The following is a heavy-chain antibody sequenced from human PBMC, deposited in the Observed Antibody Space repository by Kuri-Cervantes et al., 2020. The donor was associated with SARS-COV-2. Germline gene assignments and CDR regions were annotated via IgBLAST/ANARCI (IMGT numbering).Heavy chain of an antibody. CDR1: GFIVSSYV. Sequence: GESLKISCAASGFIVSSYVIHWFREAPGKGLEWVGFIKSKAYGETAEYAASVKGRFTISRDDSKTIAYLQMNSLKTEETAVYYCTRMSTQYYDFWSGGYRDFDYWGQGTLVTVSS. J-gene: IGHJ4*02. V-gene: IGHV3-49*03. D-gene: IGHD3-3*01. CDR2: IKSKAYGETA. CDR3: TRMSTQYYDFWSGGYRDFDY.